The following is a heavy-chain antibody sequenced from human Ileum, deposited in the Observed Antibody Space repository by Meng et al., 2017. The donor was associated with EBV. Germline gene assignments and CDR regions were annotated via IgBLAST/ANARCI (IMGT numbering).Heavy chain of an antibody. CDR2: INTDNGET. D-gene: IGHD3/OR15-3a*01. Sequence: QVQLVKSGAEVKKPGDSVKLSCKASGYTFTRYPIHWVRQAPGQRPEWMGWINTDNGETEFSQKFQGRVTITRDTSATTAYMELISLRSEDTAVYYCASRPGFNIGPFDFWGQGTLVTVSS. J-gene: IGHJ4*02. CDR3: ASRPGFNIGPFDF. V-gene: IGHV1-3*04. CDR1: GYTFTRYP.